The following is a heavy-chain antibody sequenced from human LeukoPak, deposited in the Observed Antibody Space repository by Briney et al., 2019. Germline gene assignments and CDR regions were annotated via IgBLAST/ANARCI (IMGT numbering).Heavy chain of an antibody. D-gene: IGHD5-24*01. Sequence: LSLTCTVSGGSISSSSYYWGWIRQPPGKGLEWLSYISSSGSTIYYADSVKGRFTISRDNAKNSLYLQMNSLRAEDTAVYYCAKTDAYNSFDYWGQGTLVTVSS. V-gene: IGHV3-11*04. CDR3: AKTDAYNSFDY. CDR2: ISSSGSTI. J-gene: IGHJ4*02. CDR1: GGSISSSSYY.